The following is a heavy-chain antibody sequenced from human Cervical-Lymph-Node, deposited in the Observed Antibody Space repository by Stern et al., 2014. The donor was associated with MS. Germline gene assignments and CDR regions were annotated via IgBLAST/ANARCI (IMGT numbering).Heavy chain of an antibody. CDR1: GGSISSGGYY. V-gene: IGHV4-31*03. J-gene: IGHJ4*02. CDR3: AREPTYCSSTSCPIDY. CDR2: LYYSGST. D-gene: IGHD2-2*01. Sequence: QLQLQESGPGLVKPSQTLSLTCTVSGGSISSGGYYWSWIRQHPGKGLEWIGYLYYSGSTYYNPSLKSRVTISVDTSKNQFSLKLSSVTAADTAVYYCAREPTYCSSTSCPIDYWGQGTLVTVSS.